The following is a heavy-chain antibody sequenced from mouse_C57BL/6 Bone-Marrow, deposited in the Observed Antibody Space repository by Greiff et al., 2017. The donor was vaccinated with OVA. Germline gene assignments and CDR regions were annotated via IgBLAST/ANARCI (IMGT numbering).Heavy chain of an antibody. CDR2: ISSGSSTL. D-gene: IGHD2-3*01. CDR1: GFTFSDYG. V-gene: IGHV5-17*01. Sequence: EVKLMESGGGLVKPGGSLKLSCAASGFTFSDYGMHWVRQAPEKGLEWVAYISSGSSTLYYADTVKGRFTISRDNAKNTLFLQMTSLMSEDTAMYYCARPIYDGYYRGFAYWGQGTLVTVSA. J-gene: IGHJ3*01. CDR3: ARPIYDGYYRGFAY.